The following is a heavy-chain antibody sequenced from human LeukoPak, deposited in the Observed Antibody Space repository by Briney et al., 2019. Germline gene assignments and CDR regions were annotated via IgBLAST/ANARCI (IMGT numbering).Heavy chain of an antibody. V-gene: IGHV3-21*01. Sequence: GGSLRLSCAASGFTFSSYSMNWVRQAPGKGLEWVSPISSSSSYIYYADSVKGRFTISRDNAKNSLYLQMNSLRAEDTAVYYCARTNGGDGYNLGGLYYYYGMDVWGQGTTVTVSS. J-gene: IGHJ6*02. CDR1: GFTFSSYS. D-gene: IGHD5-24*01. CDR2: ISSSSSYI. CDR3: ARTNGGDGYNLGGLYYYYGMDV.